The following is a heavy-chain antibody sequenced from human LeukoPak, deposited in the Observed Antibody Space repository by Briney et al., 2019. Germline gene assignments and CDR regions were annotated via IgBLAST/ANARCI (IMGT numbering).Heavy chain of an antibody. D-gene: IGHD4-17*01. CDR2: IVVGSGNT. V-gene: IGHV1-58*02. J-gene: IGHJ4*02. Sequence: SVKVSCEASGFTFTSSAMQWVRQARGQRLEWIGWIVVGSGNTNYAQKFQERVTITRDMSTSTAYMELSSLRSEDTAVYYCAADQDYGDLMVDYWGQGTLVTVSS. CDR1: GFTFTSSA. CDR3: AADQDYGDLMVDY.